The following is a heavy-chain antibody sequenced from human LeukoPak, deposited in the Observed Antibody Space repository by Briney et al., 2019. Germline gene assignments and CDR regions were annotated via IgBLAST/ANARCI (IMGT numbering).Heavy chain of an antibody. V-gene: IGHV1-69*04. CDR1: GGTFSSYA. Sequence: SVKVSCKASGGTFSSYAISWVRQAPGQGLEWMGRIIPIFGIANYAQKFQGRVTITADKSTSTAYMELSSLRSEDTAVYYCAQHSYGDYPAQYYYGMDVWGQGTTVTVSS. CDR3: AQHSYGDYPAQYYYGMDV. J-gene: IGHJ6*02. D-gene: IGHD4-17*01. CDR2: IIPIFGIA.